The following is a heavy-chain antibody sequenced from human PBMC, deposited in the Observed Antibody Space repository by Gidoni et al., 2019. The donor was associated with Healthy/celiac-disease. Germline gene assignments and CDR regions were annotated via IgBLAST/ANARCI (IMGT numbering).Heavy chain of an antibody. D-gene: IGHD4-17*01. CDR3: AKALTRWGKSLNDAFDI. CDR1: GFTFSSYA. Sequence: EVQLLESGGGLVQPGGSLRLSCVASGFTFSSYAMSWVRQAPGKGLEWVSAISGSGGSTYYADAVKGRFTISRDNSKNTLYRQMNSLRAEDTAVYYCAKALTRWGKSLNDAFDIWGQGTMVTVSS. J-gene: IGHJ3*02. V-gene: IGHV3-23*01. CDR2: ISGSGGST.